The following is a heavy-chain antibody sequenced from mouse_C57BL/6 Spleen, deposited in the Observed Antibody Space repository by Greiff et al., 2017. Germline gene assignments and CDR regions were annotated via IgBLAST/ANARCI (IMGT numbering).Heavy chain of an antibody. CDR3: TRWGGFAY. CDR2: IDPETGGT. Sequence: VKLQESGAELVRPGASVTLSCKASGYTFTDYEMHWVKQTPVHGLEWIGAIDPETGGTAYNQKFKGKAILTADKSSSTAYMELRSLTSEDSAVYYCTRWGGFAYWGQGTLVTVSA. V-gene: IGHV1-15*01. J-gene: IGHJ3*01. CDR1: GYTFTDYE.